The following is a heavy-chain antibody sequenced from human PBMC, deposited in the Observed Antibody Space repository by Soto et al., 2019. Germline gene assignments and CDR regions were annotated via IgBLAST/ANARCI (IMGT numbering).Heavy chain of an antibody. D-gene: IGHD2-2*01. CDR2: IIPIFGTA. CDR1: GGTFSSYA. CDR3: ARVVVVPAAPPDHYYYDYGMGV. Sequence: QVQLVQSGAEVKKPGSSVKVSCKASGGTFSSYAISWVRQAPGQGLEWMGGIIPIFGTANYAQKFQGRVTITADESTSAAYMELRSLRTEDTAAYYCARVVVVPAAPPDHYYYDYGMGVWGQGTTVTVSS. J-gene: IGHJ6*02. V-gene: IGHV1-69*01.